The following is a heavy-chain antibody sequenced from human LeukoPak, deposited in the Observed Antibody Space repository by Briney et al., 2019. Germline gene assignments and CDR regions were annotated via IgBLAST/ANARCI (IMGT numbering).Heavy chain of an antibody. CDR3: ARVWTGQWPPHYYYMDV. J-gene: IGHJ6*03. D-gene: IGHD6-19*01. CDR2: ISSSSSYI. CDR1: GFIFRSYG. Sequence: PGGSLRLSCAASGFIFRSYGMHWVRQAPGKGLEWVSCISSSSSYIYYADSVKGRFTISRDNAKNSLYLQMNSLRAEDTAVYYCARVWTGQWPPHYYYMDVWGKGTTVTISS. V-gene: IGHV3-21*01.